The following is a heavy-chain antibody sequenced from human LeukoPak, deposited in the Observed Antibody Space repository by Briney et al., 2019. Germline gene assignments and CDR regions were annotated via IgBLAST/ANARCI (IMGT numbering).Heavy chain of an antibody. D-gene: IGHD2/OR15-2a*01. V-gene: IGHV3-74*01. CDR1: GFTFSNYF. J-gene: IGHJ4*02. CDR2: ITGDGSST. Sequence: PGGSLRLSCTASGFTFSNYFMHWVRHVPGEGPVWVSRITGDGSSTSYADSVKGRFTISRDNAKNTLYLQMNSLRAEDTALYYCVRLYAYWGQGTLVTVSS. CDR3: VRLYAY.